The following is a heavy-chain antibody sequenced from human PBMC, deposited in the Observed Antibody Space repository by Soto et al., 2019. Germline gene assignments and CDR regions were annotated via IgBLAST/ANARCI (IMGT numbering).Heavy chain of an antibody. Sequence: GASVKVSCKASGGTFSSYAISWVRQAPGQGLEWMGGIIPIFGTANYAQKFQGRVTITADESTSTAYMELSSLRSEDTAVYYCARGSMDTGDYYYGMGVWGQGTTVTVSS. CDR1: GGTFSSYA. CDR3: ARGSMDTGDYYYGMGV. CDR2: IIPIFGTA. J-gene: IGHJ6*02. D-gene: IGHD5-18*01. V-gene: IGHV1-69*13.